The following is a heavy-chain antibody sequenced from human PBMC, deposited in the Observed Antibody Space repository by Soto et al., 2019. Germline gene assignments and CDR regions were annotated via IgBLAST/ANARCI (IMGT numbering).Heavy chain of an antibody. D-gene: IGHD3-22*01. CDR3: ARETYYYDSSGAGYFDY. J-gene: IGHJ4*02. CDR1: GGSISSGDYY. Sequence: SETLSLTCTVSGGSISSGDYYWSWIRQPPGKGLEWIGYIYYSGSAYYNPSLKSRVTISVDTSKNQFSLKLSSVTAADTAVYYCARETYYYDSSGAGYFDYWGQGTLVTVSS. CDR2: IYYSGSA. V-gene: IGHV4-30-4*01.